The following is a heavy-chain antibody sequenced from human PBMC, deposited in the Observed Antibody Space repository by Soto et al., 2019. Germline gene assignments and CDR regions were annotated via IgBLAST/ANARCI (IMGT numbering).Heavy chain of an antibody. V-gene: IGHV3-23*01. CDR1: GFTFSSYA. CDR2: ISGSGGST. CDR3: AKGKGIVGATTTDY. D-gene: IGHD1-26*01. Sequence: EVQLLESGEGLVQPGGSLRLSCAASGFTFSSYAMSWVRQAPGKGLEWVSAISGSGGSTYYADSVKGRFTISRDNSKNTLYLQMNSLRAEDTAVYYCAKGKGIVGATTTDYWGQGTLVTVSS. J-gene: IGHJ4*02.